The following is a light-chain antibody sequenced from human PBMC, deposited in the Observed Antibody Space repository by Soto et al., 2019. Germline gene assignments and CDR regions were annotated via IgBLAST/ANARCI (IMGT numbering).Light chain of an antibody. V-gene: IGLV2-14*01. J-gene: IGLJ1*01. CDR2: EVT. CDR3: SSTRDSSTLLV. Sequence: SVLRPPACVTGSTSESAAISSTVTSSDVGAYNYVSWYQHHPGKVPKLLIYEVTNRPSGVSDRFSGSKSGNMASLTISGLQAEDEADYYCSSTRDSSTLLVFGTGTRVTVL. CDR1: SSDVGAYNY.